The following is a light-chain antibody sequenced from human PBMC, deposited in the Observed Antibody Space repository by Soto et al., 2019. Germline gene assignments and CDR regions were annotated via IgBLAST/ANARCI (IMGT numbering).Light chain of an antibody. V-gene: IGKV1-5*01. Sequence: DIQMTQSPSTLSASVGDRVTITCRASQSISSWLAWYQQKPGKAPKLLIYDASSLESGVPSRFSGSGSGTEFTLTISSLQPDDFATYSCKQYNSYLWTFGQGTKVEIK. CDR1: QSISSW. J-gene: IGKJ1*01. CDR3: KQYNSYLWT. CDR2: DAS.